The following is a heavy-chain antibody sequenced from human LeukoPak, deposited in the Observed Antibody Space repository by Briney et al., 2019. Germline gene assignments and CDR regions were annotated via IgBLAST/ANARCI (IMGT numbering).Heavy chain of an antibody. CDR3: ARGCYGDYVCLDY. CDR2: TSYDGSNK. CDR1: GFTFSSYG. V-gene: IGHV3-30*03. Sequence: GGSLRLSCAASGFTFSSYGMYWVRQAPGKGLEWVAVTSYDGSNKYYADSVRGRFTISRDNAKNTLYLQMNSLRAEDTAVYYCARGCYGDYVCLDYWGQGTLVTVSS. D-gene: IGHD4-17*01. J-gene: IGHJ4*02.